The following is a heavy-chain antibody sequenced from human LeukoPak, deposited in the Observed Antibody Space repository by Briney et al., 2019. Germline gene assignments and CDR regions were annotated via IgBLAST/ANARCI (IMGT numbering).Heavy chain of an antibody. D-gene: IGHD6-13*01. Sequence: PGGPLRLSCAASGFTFSSYAMHWVRQAPGKGLEWVAVISYDGSNKYYADSVKGRFTISRDNSKNTLYLQMNSLRAEDTAVYYCARDRDSSCWSLYLQFGGQGTLL. J-gene: IGHJ4*02. CDR1: GFTFSSYA. CDR2: ISYDGSNK. CDR3: ARDRDSSCWSLYLQF. V-gene: IGHV3-30*04.